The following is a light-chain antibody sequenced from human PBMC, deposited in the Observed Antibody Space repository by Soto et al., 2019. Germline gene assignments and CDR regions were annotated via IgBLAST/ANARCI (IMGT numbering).Light chain of an antibody. Sequence: QSVLTQPPSVSAAPGQKVTSSCSGSSSNIGNNYESWYQQLPGTAPKLLIYDNNKRPSGIPDRFSGSKSGTSATLGITGLQTGDEADYYCGTWDNSLSAVVFGGGTKLTVL. CDR2: DNN. V-gene: IGLV1-51*01. J-gene: IGLJ2*01. CDR1: SSNIGNNY. CDR3: GTWDNSLSAVV.